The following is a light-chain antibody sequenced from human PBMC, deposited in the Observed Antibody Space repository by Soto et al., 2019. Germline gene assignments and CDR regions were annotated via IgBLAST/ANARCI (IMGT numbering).Light chain of an antibody. CDR2: GAS. V-gene: IGKV3-20*01. Sequence: EIVLTKSPGTLSLSPGERATLSSRASQSVSSSYLAWYQQKPGQAPRLLIYGASSRATGIPDRFSGSGSGTDFTLTISRLEPEDFAVYYCQQYGSSWTFGQGTKVDIK. J-gene: IGKJ1*01. CDR3: QQYGSSWT. CDR1: QSVSSSY.